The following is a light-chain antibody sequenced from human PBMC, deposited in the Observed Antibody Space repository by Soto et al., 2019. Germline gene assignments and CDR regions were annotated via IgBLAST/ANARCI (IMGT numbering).Light chain of an antibody. Sequence: DIQMTQSPSSLSASVGDRVTITCRSSQAIRNDVAWYQHKSGQAPTRLIYAASSLQSGVPSRFTGSGSGTEFTLTISSLQPDDFATYYCQQYNSYSPWTFGQGTKVDI. J-gene: IGKJ1*01. CDR2: AAS. CDR3: QQYNSYSPWT. CDR1: QAIRND. V-gene: IGKV1-17*01.